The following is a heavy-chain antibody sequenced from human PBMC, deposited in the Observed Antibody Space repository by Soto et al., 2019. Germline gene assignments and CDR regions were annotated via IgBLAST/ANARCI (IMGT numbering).Heavy chain of an antibody. CDR1: GFTFSTSW. J-gene: IGHJ4*02. CDR2: IKEEGSGT. CDR3: ARDRGPNTFDY. V-gene: IGHV3-7*01. Sequence: EVQLVGSGGGLVQPGGSLRLSCAASGFTFSTSWMTWVRQAPGKGLEWVANIKEEGSGTYYLDSVKGRFTVSKDNAKNSLYLQMNSLRAEDTAVYYCARDRGPNTFDYWGQGTLVTVSS.